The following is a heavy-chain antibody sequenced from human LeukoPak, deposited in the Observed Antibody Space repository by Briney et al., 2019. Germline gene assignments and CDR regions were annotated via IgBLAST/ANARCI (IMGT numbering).Heavy chain of an antibody. D-gene: IGHD3-10*01. V-gene: IGHV1-18*01. Sequence: ASVKVSCNASGSTFTSYGISWVRPAPGQGLEWMGWISAYNGNTNYAQKLQGRVTMTTDTSTSTAYMELRSLRSDDTAVYYCARATGSGSYYNYWGQGTLVTVSS. J-gene: IGHJ4*02. CDR3: ARATGSGSYYNY. CDR1: GSTFTSYG. CDR2: ISAYNGNT.